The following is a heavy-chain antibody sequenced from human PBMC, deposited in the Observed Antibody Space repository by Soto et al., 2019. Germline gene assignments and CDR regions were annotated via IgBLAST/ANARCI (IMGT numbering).Heavy chain of an antibody. D-gene: IGHD7-27*01. CDR3: ARGRYCLTGRCFPNWFDS. Sequence: SETLSLTCSVSGDSISNLDYFWAWIRQPPGQALEYIGYIYKSATTYYNPSFESRVAISVDTSKGQFSLNVTSVTAADTAVYFCARGRYCLTGRCFPNWFDSWGQGALVTVSS. CDR1: GDSISNLDYF. J-gene: IGHJ5*01. CDR2: IYKSATT. V-gene: IGHV4-30-4*01.